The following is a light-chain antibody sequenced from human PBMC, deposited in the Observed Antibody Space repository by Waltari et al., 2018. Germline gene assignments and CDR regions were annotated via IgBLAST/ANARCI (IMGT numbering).Light chain of an antibody. J-gene: IGKJ1*01. V-gene: IGKV1-5*03. Sequence: DIQMTQSPSTLSASIGDRVTITCRASQSITHWLAWYQQKPGKAPKRLIYKASTVESGVPSRFSGSGSGTEFTLTISSLQPDDFATYYCQQYNNYVATFGQGTKVEIK. CDR3: QQYNNYVAT. CDR2: KAS. CDR1: QSITHW.